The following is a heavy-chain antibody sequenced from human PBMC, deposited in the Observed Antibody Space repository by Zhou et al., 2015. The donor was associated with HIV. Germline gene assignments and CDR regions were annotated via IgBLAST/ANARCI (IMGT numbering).Heavy chain of an antibody. Sequence: QVQLVQSGAEVKKPGSSVKVSCKASGGTFSNYGVSWVRQAPGQGLEWMGGIIPIFGSANYAQRFQGRVTITADESTSTAYMELSSLRSEDTAIYFCARLVNYYDRRGEPDFWGQGTLVTVSS. V-gene: IGHV1-69*01. D-gene: IGHD3-22*01. J-gene: IGHJ4*02. CDR2: IIPIFGSA. CDR1: GGTFSNYG. CDR3: ARLVNYYDRRGEPDF.